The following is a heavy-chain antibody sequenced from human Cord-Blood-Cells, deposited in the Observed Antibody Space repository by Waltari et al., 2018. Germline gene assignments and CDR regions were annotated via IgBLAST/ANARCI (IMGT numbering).Heavy chain of an antibody. J-gene: IGHJ5*02. V-gene: IGHV4-39*01. CDR1: GGSISSSSYY. D-gene: IGHD6-6*01. CDR3: ASEYSSSSNWFDP. CDR2: IYYSGRT. Sequence: QLQLQESGPGLVKPSETLSLTCTVSGGSISSSSYYWGWIRQPPGKGLEWIGSIYYSGRTYTNPPLKSRVTISVDTSKTQFSLKLSSVTAADTAVYYCASEYSSSSNWFDPWGQGTLVTVSS.